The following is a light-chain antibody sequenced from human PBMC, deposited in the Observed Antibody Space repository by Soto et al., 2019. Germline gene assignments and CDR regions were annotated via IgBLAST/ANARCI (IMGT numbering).Light chain of an antibody. CDR1: SSDVGGYNY. V-gene: IGLV2-14*03. J-gene: IGLJ1*01. CDR3: CSYTSSSNPWV. Sequence: QSVLTQPASVSGSPGKSITISCTGTSSDVGGYNYVSWYQQHPGKAPKLMIYDVSDRPSGVSNRFSASKSGNTASLTISGLQAEDEADYYCCSYTSSSNPWVFGTGNKVTVL. CDR2: DVS.